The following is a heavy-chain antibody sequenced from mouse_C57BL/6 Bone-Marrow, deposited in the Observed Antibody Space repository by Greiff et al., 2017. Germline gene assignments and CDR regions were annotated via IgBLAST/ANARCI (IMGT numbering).Heavy chain of an antibody. V-gene: IGHV5-17*01. Sequence: EVMLVESGGGLVKPGGSLKLSCAASGFTFSDYGMHWVRQAPEKGLEWVAYISSGSSTIYYADTVKGRFTISRDNAKNTLFLQMTSLRSEDTSRYYCARSIYYEYDDYYAMDYWGQGTSVTVSS. J-gene: IGHJ4*01. CDR3: ARSIYYEYDDYYAMDY. D-gene: IGHD2-4*01. CDR2: ISSGSSTI. CDR1: GFTFSDYG.